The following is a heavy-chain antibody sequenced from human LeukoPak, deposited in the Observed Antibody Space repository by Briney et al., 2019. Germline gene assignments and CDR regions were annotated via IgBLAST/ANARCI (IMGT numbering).Heavy chain of an antibody. Sequence: SETLSLTCIVSGGSISYYYWGWIRQPPGKGLEWIGSIYYSGSTFYNPSLKSPVTISVDTSKNQFSLKLSSVTAADTAVYYCARRPTHCSGGDCYGMAFDIWGQGTMVTVSS. CDR1: GGSISYYY. CDR3: ARRPTHCSGGDCYGMAFDI. V-gene: IGHV4-39*01. J-gene: IGHJ3*02. CDR2: IYYSGST. D-gene: IGHD2-21*02.